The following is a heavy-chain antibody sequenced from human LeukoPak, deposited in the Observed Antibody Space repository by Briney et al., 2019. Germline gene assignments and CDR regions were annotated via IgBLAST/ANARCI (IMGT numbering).Heavy chain of an antibody. CDR2: ISSSGSTI. Sequence: GGSLRLSCAASGFTFSDYYMSWIRQAPGKGLEWVSFISSSGSTIYYADSVKGRFTISRDNAKNSLYLQMNSLRAEDTAVYYCARVYQWLGMAYFDYWGQGTLVTVSS. V-gene: IGHV3-11*01. J-gene: IGHJ4*02. D-gene: IGHD6-19*01. CDR3: ARVYQWLGMAYFDY. CDR1: GFTFSDYY.